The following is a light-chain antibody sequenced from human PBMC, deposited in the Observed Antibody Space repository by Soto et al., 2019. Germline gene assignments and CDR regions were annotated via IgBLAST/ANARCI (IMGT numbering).Light chain of an antibody. CDR3: SSYTSSSTLL. CDR2: EVS. J-gene: IGLJ2*01. Sequence: QSALTQPASVSGSPGQSITISCTGTSSDVGDYNYVSWYQQHPDKAPKLMIYEVSNRPSGVSNRFSGSKSGNTASLTISGLQAEDEADYYCSSYTSSSTLLFGVGTKLTVL. V-gene: IGLV2-14*01. CDR1: SSDVGDYNY.